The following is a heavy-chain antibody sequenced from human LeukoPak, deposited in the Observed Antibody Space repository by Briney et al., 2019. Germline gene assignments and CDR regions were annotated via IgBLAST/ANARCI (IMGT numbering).Heavy chain of an antibody. D-gene: IGHD3-10*01. CDR2: ISGSGGTT. V-gene: IGHV3-23*01. Sequence: GGSLRLSCAASGFTFSSYAMNWVRQAPGKGLEWVSAISGSGGTTDYADSVKGRFTISRDSSKNTLFLQMNSLRAEDTAVYDCARDYCSGSSSPFDYWGQGTLVTVSS. CDR3: ARDYCSGSSSPFDY. J-gene: IGHJ4*02. CDR1: GFTFSSYA.